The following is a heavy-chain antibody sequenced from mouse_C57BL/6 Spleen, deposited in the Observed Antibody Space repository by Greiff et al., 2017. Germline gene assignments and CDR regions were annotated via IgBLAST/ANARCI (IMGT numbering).Heavy chain of an antibody. Sequence: EVQLQQSGPELVKPGASVKISCKASGYTFTDYYMNWVKQSHGKSLEWIGDINPNNGGTSYNQKFKGKATLTVDKSSSTAYMELRSLTSEDSAVYYCARKDYDYDGYYFDYWGQGTTLTVSS. D-gene: IGHD2-4*01. CDR2: INPNNGGT. V-gene: IGHV1-26*01. CDR3: ARKDYDYDGYYFDY. CDR1: GYTFTDYY. J-gene: IGHJ2*01.